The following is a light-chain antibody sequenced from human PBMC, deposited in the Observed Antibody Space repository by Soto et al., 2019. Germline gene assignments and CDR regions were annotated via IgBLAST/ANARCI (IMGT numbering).Light chain of an antibody. J-gene: IGKJ4*01. CDR3: QQSKSFPLT. CDR2: IAS. Sequence: DLQMTQSPSSVSASVGDRVTITCRASHEINSWLTWYQQKPGKAPKVLIYIASRLQSGVPSRFRGSGSGTDFSLTISSLQPEDFATYYCQQSKSFPLTFGGGTKVEIK. CDR1: HEINSW. V-gene: IGKV1-12*01.